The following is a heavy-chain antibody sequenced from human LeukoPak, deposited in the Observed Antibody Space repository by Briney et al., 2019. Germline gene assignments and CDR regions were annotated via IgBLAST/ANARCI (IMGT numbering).Heavy chain of an antibody. CDR2: ISSSSSYI. Sequence: GGSLRLSCAASGFTFSSYSVNWVRQAPGKGLEWVSSISSSSSYIYYADSVKGRFTISRDNAKNSLYLQMNSLRAEDTAVYYCARDMTYYYDSSGYYSGYWGQGTLVTVSS. J-gene: IGHJ4*02. D-gene: IGHD3-22*01. V-gene: IGHV3-21*01. CDR3: ARDMTYYYDSSGYYSGY. CDR1: GFTFSSYS.